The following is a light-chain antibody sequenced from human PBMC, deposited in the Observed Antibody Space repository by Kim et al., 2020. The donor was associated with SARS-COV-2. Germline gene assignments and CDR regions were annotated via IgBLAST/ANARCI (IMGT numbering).Light chain of an antibody. J-gene: IGKJ2*01. CDR1: QNISIN. CDR2: SAS. V-gene: IGKV3-15*01. Sequence: SQSPGERPTLSCRSRQNISINLAWYQQKPGQAPRLRNYSASTRATGVPARFSGSGSGTEFTLTISSLQSEDLAVYYCQQYTYWPYTFGQGTKLEI. CDR3: QQYTYWPYT.